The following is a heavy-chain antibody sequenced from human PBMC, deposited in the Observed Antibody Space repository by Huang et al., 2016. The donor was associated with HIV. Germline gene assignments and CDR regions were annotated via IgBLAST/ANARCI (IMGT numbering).Heavy chain of an antibody. Sequence: QVQLQESGPGLVKPSETLSLTCTVSGCSISTHYWSWIRQPPGKGVEWIGSIDYSGSTNYSPPRTSRVTILLDTSKNQFSLRVNSVTAADTAMYYCARDHHDFWRGYRRMYFFDHWGQGTLVTVSS. CDR1: GCSISTHY. J-gene: IGHJ4*02. CDR3: ARDHHDFWRGYRRMYFFDH. CDR2: IDYSGST. D-gene: IGHD3-3*01. V-gene: IGHV4-59*11.